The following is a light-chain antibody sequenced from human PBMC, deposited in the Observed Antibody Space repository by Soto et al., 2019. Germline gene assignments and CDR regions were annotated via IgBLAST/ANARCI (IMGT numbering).Light chain of an antibody. Sequence: DIEIAQSPFSLPFTRRDRASISCRASQSLLHSNGYNYLDWYQQKPGQSPQLLIYLGSNRASGVPDRFSGSGSGTDFTLKISRVEAEDVGVYYCMQALQTPLTFGGGTKVDNK. J-gene: IGKJ4*01. V-gene: IGKV2-28*01. CDR2: LGS. CDR3: MQALQTPLT. CDR1: QSLLHSNGYNY.